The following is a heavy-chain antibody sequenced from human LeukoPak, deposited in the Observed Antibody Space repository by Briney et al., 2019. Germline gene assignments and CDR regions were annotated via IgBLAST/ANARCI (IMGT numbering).Heavy chain of an antibody. CDR1: GFTFSDYA. V-gene: IGHV3-7*03. J-gene: IGHJ4*02. CDR3: AKDAASGLVLAAFDY. D-gene: IGHD6-19*01. CDR2: MNEYGSEI. Sequence: QSGGSLRLSCAASGFTFSDYAMHWVRQAPGKGLEWVAKMNEYGSEIFYVDSVKGRFTISRDNAKNSLYLQMNSLRAEDMALYYCAKDAASGLVLAAFDYWGQGTLVTVSS.